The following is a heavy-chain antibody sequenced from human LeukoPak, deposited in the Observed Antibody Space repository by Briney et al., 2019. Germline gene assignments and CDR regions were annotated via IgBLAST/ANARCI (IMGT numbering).Heavy chain of an antibody. J-gene: IGHJ5*02. CDR2: IYYSGST. CDR1: GGSITSSSYY. D-gene: IGHD1-26*01. V-gene: IGHV4-39*01. Sequence: SETLSLTCTVTGGSITSSSYYWGWIRQPPGKGLEWIGSIYYSGSTYYNPSLKSRVTISVDTSKNQLSLKLSSVTAADTAVYYCARPRNHIVGATNWFDPWGQGTLVTVSS. CDR3: ARPRNHIVGATNWFDP.